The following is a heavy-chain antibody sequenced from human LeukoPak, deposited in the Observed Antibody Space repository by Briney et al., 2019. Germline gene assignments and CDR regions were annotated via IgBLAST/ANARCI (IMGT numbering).Heavy chain of an antibody. J-gene: IGHJ3*02. Sequence: TETLSLTCTVSGGSISGYYWSWIRQPPGKGLEWIGYNYYSGSTNYNPSLKSRVTISVDTSKNQFSLKLSSVTAADTAVYYCAREHYDILTGLYIDAFDIWGPGTRVTVSS. D-gene: IGHD3-9*01. V-gene: IGHV4-59*01. CDR3: AREHYDILTGLYIDAFDI. CDR1: GGSISGYY. CDR2: NYYSGST.